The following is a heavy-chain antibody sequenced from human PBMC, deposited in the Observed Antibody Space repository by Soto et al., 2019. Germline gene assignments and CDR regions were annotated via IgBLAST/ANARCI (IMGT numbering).Heavy chain of an antibody. CDR2: IGTAGDT. CDR1: GFTFSSYD. D-gene: IGHD6-19*01. CDR3: ARGLYSSGWYVVDY. J-gene: IGHJ4*02. V-gene: IGHV3-13*01. Sequence: EVQLVESGGGLVQPGGSLRLSCAASGFTFSSYDMHWVRQATGKGLEWVSAIGTAGDTYYPGSVKSRFTISRENAKNSLYLQMNSLRAGDTAVYYCARGLYSSGWYVVDYWGQGTLVTVSS.